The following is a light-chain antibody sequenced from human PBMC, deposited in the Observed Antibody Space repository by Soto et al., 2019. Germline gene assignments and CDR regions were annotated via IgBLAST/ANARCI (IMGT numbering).Light chain of an antibody. Sequence: VLTHPPSACGTPGQRVTIPWPASSSNIESNTVYWYQQLPGMAPRLLIHTNDRRPSGVPDRFSGSTSGAPASLAISGLQSEDEADYYCLAWDDSLNGNLFGTGTTVTVL. CDR3: LAWDDSLNGNL. V-gene: IGLV1-44*01. CDR2: TND. CDR1: SSNIESNT. J-gene: IGLJ1*01.